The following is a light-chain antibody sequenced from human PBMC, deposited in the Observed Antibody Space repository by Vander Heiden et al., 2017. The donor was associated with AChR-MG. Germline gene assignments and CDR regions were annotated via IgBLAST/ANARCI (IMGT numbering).Light chain of an antibody. Sequence: QSALPQPRSVSGSPGQAVTISCTGTANDVGGYNCVSWYQQHPGTAPKLIIFDVTNRPSWVPDRFSASKSGNTASLTISGLQAEDEADYYCSSYAGRSAFYVFGSGTTVTVL. CDR3: SSYAGRSAFYV. J-gene: IGLJ1*01. CDR2: DVT. V-gene: IGLV2-11*01. CDR1: ANDVGGYNC.